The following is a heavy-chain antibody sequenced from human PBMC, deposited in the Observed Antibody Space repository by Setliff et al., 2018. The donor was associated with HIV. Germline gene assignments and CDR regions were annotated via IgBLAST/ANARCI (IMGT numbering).Heavy chain of an antibody. D-gene: IGHD4-17*01. CDR2: IFHTGSS. CDR1: GGSMSNYY. Sequence: SETLSLTCSVSGGSMSNYYWSWVRQPPGKGLQWMGDIFHTGSSTYNPSLKSRVSLSVDTSKNQFSLRLSAVTAADTAVYYCASLTDYGGDSGSHWGQGTLVTVSS. J-gene: IGHJ4*02. CDR3: ASLTDYGGDSGSH. V-gene: IGHV4-59*01.